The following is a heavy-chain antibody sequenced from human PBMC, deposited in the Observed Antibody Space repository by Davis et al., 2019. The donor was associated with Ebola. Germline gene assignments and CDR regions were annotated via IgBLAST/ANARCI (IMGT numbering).Heavy chain of an antibody. J-gene: IGHJ4*02. Sequence: MPSETLSLTCTVSGDSIRSSGYYWTWIRQHPGKGLEWIGYIFYTGSTYYNPSLESRVTISVDTSKNQFSLMLTSVTAADTAVYYCGRVTRKVQTTMVIPVFDYWGQGTLVTVSS. D-gene: IGHD5-18*01. CDR3: GRVTRKVQTTMVIPVFDY. CDR2: IFYTGST. CDR1: GDSIRSSGYY. V-gene: IGHV4-31*03.